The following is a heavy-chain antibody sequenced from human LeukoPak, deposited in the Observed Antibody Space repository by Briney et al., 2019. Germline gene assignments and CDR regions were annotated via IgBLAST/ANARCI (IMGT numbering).Heavy chain of an antibody. D-gene: IGHD2-2*01. CDR3: AKADCSSTSCYPLY. CDR2: ISYDGSNK. V-gene: IGHV3-30-3*01. J-gene: IGHJ4*02. CDR1: GFTFSSYA. Sequence: PGRSLRLSCAASGFTFSSYAMHWVRQAPGKGLEWVAVISYDGSNKYYADSVKGRFTISRDNSKNTLYLQMNSLRAEDMALYYCAKADCSSTSCYPLYWGQGTLVTVSS.